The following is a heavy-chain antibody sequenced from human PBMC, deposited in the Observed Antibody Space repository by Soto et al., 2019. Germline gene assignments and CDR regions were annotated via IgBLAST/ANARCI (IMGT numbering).Heavy chain of an antibody. D-gene: IGHD3-10*01. CDR1: GXTYRSYE. CDR3: TRASFGVGMDL. CDR2: LGGAGAR. V-gene: IGHV3-13*01. Sequence: GSLRLSCAAFGXTYRSYEMHWVRQVAGKGLEWVSSLGGAGAREYAESARGRFVISRDNANSLYLQMDSLRAGDTAIYYCTRASFGVGMDLWGQGTPVTVS. J-gene: IGHJ6*02.